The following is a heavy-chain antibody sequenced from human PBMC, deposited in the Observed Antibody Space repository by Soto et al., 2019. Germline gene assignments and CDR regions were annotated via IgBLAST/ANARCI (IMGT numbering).Heavy chain of an antibody. D-gene: IGHD6-13*01. V-gene: IGHV3-30-3*01. J-gene: IGHJ6*02. CDR3: ARDRSSSPQSSGMDV. Sequence: RLSCAASGFTFSSYAMHWVRQAPGKGLEWVAVISYDGSNKYYADSVKGRFTISRDNSKNTLYLQMNSLRAEDTAVYYCARDRSSSPQSSGMDVWGQGTTVTVSS. CDR2: ISYDGSNK. CDR1: GFTFSSYA.